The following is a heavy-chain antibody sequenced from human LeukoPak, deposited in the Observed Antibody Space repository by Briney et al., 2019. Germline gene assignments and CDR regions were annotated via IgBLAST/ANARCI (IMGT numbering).Heavy chain of an antibody. V-gene: IGHV3-21*04. CDR2: ISSSSSYI. D-gene: IGHD1-1*01. Sequence: GGSLRLSCAASGFTFSSYSMNWVRQAPGKGLEWVSSISSSSSYIYYADSVKGRFTISRDNAKKSLYLQMNSLRTEDTAFYFCAKEGGTIYFDSWGQGTLVTVSS. CDR1: GFTFSSYS. J-gene: IGHJ4*02. CDR3: AKEGGTIYFDS.